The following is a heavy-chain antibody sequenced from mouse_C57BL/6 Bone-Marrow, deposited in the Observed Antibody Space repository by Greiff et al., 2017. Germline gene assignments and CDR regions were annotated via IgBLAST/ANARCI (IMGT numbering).Heavy chain of an antibody. CDR3: ARGATYLKY. CDR1: GYTFTSYW. Sequence: QVQLQQPGAELVRPGTSVKLSCKASGYTFTSYWMHWVKQRPGQGLEWIGVIDPSDSYTNYNQKFKGKATLTVDTSSSTAYMQLSSLTSEDSAVYYCARGATYLKYWGQGTTLTVSS. CDR2: IDPSDSYT. V-gene: IGHV1-59*01. J-gene: IGHJ2*01.